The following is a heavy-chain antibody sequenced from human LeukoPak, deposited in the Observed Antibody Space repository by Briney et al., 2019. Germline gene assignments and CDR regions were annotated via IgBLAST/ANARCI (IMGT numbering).Heavy chain of an antibody. CDR2: IKQDGSEE. D-gene: IGHD3-3*01. CDR3: ARPRVVTHYFDY. CDR1: GFTFSSYW. Sequence: GGSLRLSCAASGFTFSSYWTSWVRQAPGKGLEWVANIKQDGSEEYYVDSVKGRFTISRDNAKNSLYLQMNSLRAEDTAVYYCARPRVVTHYFDYWGQGTLVTVSS. V-gene: IGHV3-7*01. J-gene: IGHJ4*02.